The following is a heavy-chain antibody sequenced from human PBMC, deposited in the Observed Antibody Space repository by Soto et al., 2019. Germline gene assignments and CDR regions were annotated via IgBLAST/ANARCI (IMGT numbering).Heavy chain of an antibody. CDR3: AKDGRWAAAGNNFDY. Sequence: GSLRLSCAASGFTFSSYGMHWVRQAPGKGLEWVAVISYDGSNKYYADSVKGRFTISRDNSKNTLYLQMNSLRAEDTAVYYCAKDGRWAAAGNNFDYSGQGTLVTVSS. D-gene: IGHD6-13*01. CDR1: GFTFSSYG. CDR2: ISYDGSNK. V-gene: IGHV3-30*18. J-gene: IGHJ4*02.